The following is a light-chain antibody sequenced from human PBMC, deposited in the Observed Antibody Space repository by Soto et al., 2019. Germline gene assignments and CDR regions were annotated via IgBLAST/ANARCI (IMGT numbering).Light chain of an antibody. CDR1: NIGSKS. CDR2: DDS. J-gene: IGLJ1*01. V-gene: IGLV3-21*02. CDR3: QVWDSSTDHDV. Sequence: SYVLTQPPSVSVAPGQTARFTCGGNNIGSKSVHWYQQRPGQAPVLVVYDDSDRPSGIPERFSGSNSGNTATLTISGVEVGDEADYYCQVWDSSTDHDVFGTGTKFTVL.